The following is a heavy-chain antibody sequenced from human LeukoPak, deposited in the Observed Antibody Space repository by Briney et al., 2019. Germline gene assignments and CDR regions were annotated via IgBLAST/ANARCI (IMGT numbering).Heavy chain of an antibody. CDR3: ARSIWPSTYFDL. CDR1: GGSISSGSFF. D-gene: IGHD3-10*01. CDR2: IYTRGST. Sequence: PSETLSLTCTVSGGSISSGSFFWNWIRQPAGKGLEWIGRIYTRGSTNYNPSLRSRFTISLDTSKNQFSLRLSSVTAADTAVYYCARSIWPSTYFDLWGRGTLVTVSS. V-gene: IGHV4-61*02. J-gene: IGHJ2*01.